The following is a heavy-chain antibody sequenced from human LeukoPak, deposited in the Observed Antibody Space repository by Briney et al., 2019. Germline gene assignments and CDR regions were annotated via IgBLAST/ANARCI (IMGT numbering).Heavy chain of an antibody. V-gene: IGHV3-30*04. CDR1: GFTFSDYA. CDR2: ISYGGSNK. Sequence: GGSLRLSCAASGFTFSDYAMHRVRQAPGKGPEWVAVISYGGSNKYYADSVKGRFTISRDNSKNTLYLQMNSLRAEDTAVYYCARDRVVRGIIPDAFDIWGQGTMVTVSS. J-gene: IGHJ3*02. D-gene: IGHD3-10*01. CDR3: ARDRVVRGIIPDAFDI.